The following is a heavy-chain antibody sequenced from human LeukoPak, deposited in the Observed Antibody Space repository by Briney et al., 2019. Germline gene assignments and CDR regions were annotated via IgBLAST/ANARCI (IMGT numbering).Heavy chain of an antibody. CDR2: INHSGST. Sequence: PSETLSLTCTVSGGSISSSSYSWSWIRQPPGKGLEWIGEINHSGSTNYNPSLKSRVTISVDTSKNQFSLKLSSVTAADTAVYYCAREASSGSDGMDVWGQGTTVTVSS. CDR3: AREASSGSDGMDV. D-gene: IGHD3-22*01. J-gene: IGHJ6*02. V-gene: IGHV4-39*07. CDR1: GGSISSSSYS.